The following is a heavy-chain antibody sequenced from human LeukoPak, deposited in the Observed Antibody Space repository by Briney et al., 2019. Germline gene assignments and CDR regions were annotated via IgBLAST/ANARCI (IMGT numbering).Heavy chain of an antibody. CDR3: ARLTANYYDSSGLTFDY. CDR1: GYTFTGYY. J-gene: IGHJ4*02. V-gene: IGHV1-2*02. CDR2: INPNSGGT. Sequence: ASVKVSCKASGYTFTGYYMHWVRQAPGQGREWMGWINPNSGGTNYAQQFQGRVTMTRDTSISTAYMELSRLRSDDTAVYYCARLTANYYDSSGLTFDYWGQGTLVTVSS. D-gene: IGHD3-22*01.